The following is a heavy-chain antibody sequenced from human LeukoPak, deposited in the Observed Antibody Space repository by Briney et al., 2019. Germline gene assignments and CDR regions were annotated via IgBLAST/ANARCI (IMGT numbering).Heavy chain of an antibody. V-gene: IGHV4-30-4*07. CDR1: GVSISSGGYS. J-gene: IGHJ4*02. CDR3: AKDHYDSSGYPFDY. CDR2: VYYSGST. Sequence: SETLSLTCAVSGVSISSGGYSWSWIRQPPGKGLEWIGYVYYSGSTYYNPALKSRVTVSVDTSKNHFSLKLRSVTAADTAVYYCAKDHYDSSGYPFDYWGQGTLVTVSS. D-gene: IGHD3-22*01.